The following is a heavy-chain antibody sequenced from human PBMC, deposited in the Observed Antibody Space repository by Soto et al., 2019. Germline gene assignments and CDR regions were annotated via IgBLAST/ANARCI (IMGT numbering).Heavy chain of an antibody. CDR2: IIPIFGTA. CDR1: GGTFSSYA. J-gene: IGHJ4*02. D-gene: IGHD6-6*01. V-gene: IGHV1-69*06. CDR3: ARDVGAIAARRGFDY. Sequence: SVKVSCKASGGTFSSYAISWVRQAPGQGLEWMGGIIPIFGTANYAQKFQGRVTITADKSTSTAYMELSSLRSEDTAVYYCARDVGAIAARRGFDYWGQGTLVTVSS.